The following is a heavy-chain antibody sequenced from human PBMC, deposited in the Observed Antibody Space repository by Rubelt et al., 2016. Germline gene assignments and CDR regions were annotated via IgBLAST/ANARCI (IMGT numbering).Heavy chain of an antibody. V-gene: IGHV4-55*08. D-gene: IGHD6-6*01. J-gene: IGHJ5*02. Sequence: GKGLEWIGEIHHSGSTYYNPSLKSRITMSVDTSKNQFYLRLSSVTAADTAVYYCARVRWGWQLAPFDPWGQGTLVTVSS. CDR2: IHHSGST. CDR3: ARVRWGWQLAPFDP.